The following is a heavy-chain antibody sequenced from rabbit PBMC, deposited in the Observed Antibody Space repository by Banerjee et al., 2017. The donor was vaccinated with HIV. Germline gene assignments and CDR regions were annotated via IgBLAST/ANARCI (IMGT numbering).Heavy chain of an antibody. CDR2: IDAGDGNT. J-gene: IGHJ4*01. CDR1: GFSFSSSYY. CDR3: ARAGGFENYFNL. V-gene: IGHV1S40*01. D-gene: IGHD1-1*01. Sequence: QSLEESGGDLVKPGASLTLTCTASGFSFSSSYYMCWFRQAPGKGPEWSACIDAGDGNTDYPNWAKGRFTISKGSSTTVTLQMTSLTAADTATYFCARAGGFENYFNLWGPGTLVTVS.